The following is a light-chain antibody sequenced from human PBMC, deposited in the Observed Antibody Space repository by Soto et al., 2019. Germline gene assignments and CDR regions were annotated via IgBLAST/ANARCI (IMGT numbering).Light chain of an antibody. CDR2: EVT. CDR3: SSHTSGSTRV. V-gene: IGLV2-14*01. J-gene: IGLJ1*01. Sequence: QSALTQPASVSGSPGQSIAISCTGTSGDVGGYDYVSWYQQHPDKAPKLMIYEVTKRPSWVSNRFSGSKSGNTASLTIPGLQPEDEADYYCSSHTSGSTRVFGSGTKLAVL. CDR1: SGDVGGYDY.